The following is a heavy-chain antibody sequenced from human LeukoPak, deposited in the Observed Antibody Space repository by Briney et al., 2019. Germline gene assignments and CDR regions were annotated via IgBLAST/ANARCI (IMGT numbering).Heavy chain of an antibody. CDR3: ARRTYYYDSSGYLHPYYFDY. CDR1: GGSISSSSYY. Sequence: SETLSLTCTVSGGSISSSSYYWGWIRQPPGKGLEWIGSIYYSGSAYYNPSLKSRVTISVDTSKNQFSLKLSSVTAADTAVYYCARRTYYYDSSGYLHPYYFDYWGQGTLVTVSS. V-gene: IGHV4-39*07. CDR2: IYYSGSA. D-gene: IGHD3-22*01. J-gene: IGHJ4*02.